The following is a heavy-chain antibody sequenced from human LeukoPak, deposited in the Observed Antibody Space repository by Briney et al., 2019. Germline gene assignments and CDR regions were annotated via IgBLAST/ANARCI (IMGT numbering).Heavy chain of an antibody. Sequence: GGSLRLSCAASGFSFGGYTMHWVRQAPGKGLEWVSLISWNGYSTSYGDSVKGRFTISRDNNKDSLYLQMNSLRTEDTALYYCARRAGGYSHPYDYWGQGILVTVSS. CDR3: ARRAGGYSHPYDY. CDR2: ISWNGYST. D-gene: IGHD4-23*01. CDR1: GFSFGGYT. J-gene: IGHJ4*02. V-gene: IGHV3-43*01.